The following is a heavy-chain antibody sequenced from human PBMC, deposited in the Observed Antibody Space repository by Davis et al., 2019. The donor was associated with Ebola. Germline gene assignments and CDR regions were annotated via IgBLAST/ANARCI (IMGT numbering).Heavy chain of an antibody. Sequence: GESLKISCAASGFTFSSYSMNWVRQAPGKGLEWVSYISSSSSTIYYADSVKGRFTISRDNAKSSLYLQMNSLRDEDTAVYYCARFGYDILTGHYYYGMDVWGQGTTVTVSS. J-gene: IGHJ6*02. CDR3: ARFGYDILTGHYYYGMDV. CDR2: ISSSSSTI. CDR1: GFTFSSYS. V-gene: IGHV3-48*02. D-gene: IGHD3-9*01.